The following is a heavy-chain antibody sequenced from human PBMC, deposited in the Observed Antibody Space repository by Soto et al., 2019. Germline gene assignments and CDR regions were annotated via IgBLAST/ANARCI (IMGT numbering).Heavy chain of an antibody. CDR2: INSDGSST. CDR1: GFTFSSYW. J-gene: IGHJ4*02. Sequence: EVQLVGSGGGLVQPGGSLRLSCAASGFTFSSYWMHWVRQAPGKGLVWVSRINSDGSSTSYADSVKGRFTISRDNAKNTLYLQMNSLRAEDTAVYYCASLYSSSPNARQLFDYWGQGTLVTVSS. D-gene: IGHD6-6*01. CDR3: ASLYSSSPNARQLFDY. V-gene: IGHV3-74*01.